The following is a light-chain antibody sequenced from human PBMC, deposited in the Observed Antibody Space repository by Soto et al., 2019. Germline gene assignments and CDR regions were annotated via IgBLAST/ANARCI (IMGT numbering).Light chain of an antibody. V-gene: IGLV1-40*01. CDR1: SSNIGAGYD. CDR3: QPYDSSLSGWV. CDR2: GNS. Sequence: QSVLTQPPSVSGAPGQRVTISCTGSSSNIGAGYDVHWYQQLPGTAPKLLIYGNSNRPSGVPDRFSGSKSGTSASLAITGLRAEDEADYYFQPYDSSLSGWVFGGGTKLTVL. J-gene: IGLJ3*02.